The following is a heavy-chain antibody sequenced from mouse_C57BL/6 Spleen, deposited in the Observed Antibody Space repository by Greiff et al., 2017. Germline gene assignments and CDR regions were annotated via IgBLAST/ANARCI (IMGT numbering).Heavy chain of an antibody. CDR2: IYPGSGNT. Sequence: VQLQQSGPELVKPGASVKISCKASGYSFTSYYIHWVKQRPGQGLEWIGWIYPGSGNTKYNEKFKGKATLTADTSSSTAYMQLSSLTSEDSAVYYCARWLLGAMDYWGQGTSVTVSS. CDR3: ARWLLGAMDY. J-gene: IGHJ4*01. V-gene: IGHV1-66*01. CDR1: GYSFTSYY. D-gene: IGHD2-3*01.